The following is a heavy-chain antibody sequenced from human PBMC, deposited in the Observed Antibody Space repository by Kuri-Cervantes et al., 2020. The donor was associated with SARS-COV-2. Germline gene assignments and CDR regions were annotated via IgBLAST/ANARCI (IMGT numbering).Heavy chain of an antibody. CDR1: GFTFSSYA. CDR2: ISGSGGST. V-gene: IGHV3-23*01. Sequence: SCAASGFTFSSYAMSWVRQAPGKRLEWVSAISGSGGSTYYADSVKGRFTISRDNSKNTLYLQMNSLRAEDTAVYYCATAKGTVDDFWSGYYRGYYFDYWGQGTLVTVSS. D-gene: IGHD3-3*01. J-gene: IGHJ4*02. CDR3: ATAKGTVDDFWSGYYRGYYFDY.